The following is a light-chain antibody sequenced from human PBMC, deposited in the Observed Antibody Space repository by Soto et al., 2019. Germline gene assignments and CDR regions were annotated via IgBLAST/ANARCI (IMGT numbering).Light chain of an antibody. CDR3: SSYTSSSTLLYV. CDR1: ISDVGGYNY. J-gene: IGLJ1*01. V-gene: IGLV2-14*01. Sequence: SALTQPASVSGSPGQSITISCTGTISDVGGYNYVSWYQQHPGKAPKLMIYDVSNRPSGVSNRSSGSKSGNTASLTISGLPAEDEADYYCSSYTSSSTLLYVFGTGTKVTVL. CDR2: DVS.